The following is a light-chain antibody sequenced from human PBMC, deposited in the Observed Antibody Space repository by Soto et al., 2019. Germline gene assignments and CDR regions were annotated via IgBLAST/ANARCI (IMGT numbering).Light chain of an antibody. J-gene: IGLJ2*01. CDR1: SSNIGSNY. CDR3: AAWDDTLSGSWV. CDR2: RNN. V-gene: IGLV1-47*01. Sequence: SVLTQPPSASGTPGQRVTISCSGSSSNIGSNYVYWYQQLPGTAPKLLIYRNNQRPSGVPDRFSGSKSGTSASLAISGLRSEDEADYYCAAWDDTLSGSWVLGGG.